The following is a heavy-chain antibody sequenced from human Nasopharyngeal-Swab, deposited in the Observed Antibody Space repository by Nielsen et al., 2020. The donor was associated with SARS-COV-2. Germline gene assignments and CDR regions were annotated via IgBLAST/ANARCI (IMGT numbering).Heavy chain of an antibody. V-gene: IGHV4-34*01. D-gene: IGHD2-21*01. CDR2: INHSGST. CDR3: ARSLAYCGGDCYSSNGVFDY. J-gene: IGHJ4*02. Sequence: SETLSLTCAVYGGSFSGYYWSWIRQLPGKGLEWIGEINHSGSTNYNPSLKSRVTISVDTSKNQFSLKLSSVTAADTAVYYCARSLAYCGGDCYSSNGVFDYWGQGTLVTVSS. CDR1: GGSFSGYY.